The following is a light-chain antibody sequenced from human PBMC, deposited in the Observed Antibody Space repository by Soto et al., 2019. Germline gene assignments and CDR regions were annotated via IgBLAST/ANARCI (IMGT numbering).Light chain of an antibody. CDR3: QQYYSFWT. J-gene: IGKJ1*01. CDR1: QGISSY. Sequence: IQLTQSPSSLSASVGDRVTITCRASQGISSYLAWYQQTPGKAPKLLIYAASTLEIGVPSRFSGSGSGTDFTLTISSLQPEDFATYYCQQYYSFWTFGQGTTVEV. CDR2: AAS. V-gene: IGKV1-9*01.